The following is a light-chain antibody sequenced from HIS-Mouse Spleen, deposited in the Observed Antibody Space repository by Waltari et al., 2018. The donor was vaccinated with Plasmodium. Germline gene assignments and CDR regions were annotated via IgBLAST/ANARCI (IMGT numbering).Light chain of an antibody. CDR2: EDT. Sequence: SYALTQPPSVSVSPGQTARITCPGEALPKDYAYWYQQKSGQAPVLVIYEDTKRPSGIPERFSGSRSGTMATLTISGAQVEDEADYYCYSTDSSGNHRVFGGGTKLTVL. CDR1: ALPKDY. V-gene: IGLV3-10*01. CDR3: YSTDSSGNHRV. J-gene: IGLJ3*02.